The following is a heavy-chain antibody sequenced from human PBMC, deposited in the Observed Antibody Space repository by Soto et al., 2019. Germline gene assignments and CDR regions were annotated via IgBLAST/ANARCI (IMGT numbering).Heavy chain of an antibody. Sequence: SETPSLTCAVSGGSISSGNWWSWVRQPPGKGLEWIGEIYHSGSTNYNPSLKSRVTISVDKSKNQFSLKLNSVTAADTAVYYCAKVRESRGPQPFDYWGQGTLVT. CDR3: AKVRESRGPQPFDY. J-gene: IGHJ4*02. CDR2: IYHSGST. V-gene: IGHV4-4*02. D-gene: IGHD3-10*01. CDR1: GGSISSGNW.